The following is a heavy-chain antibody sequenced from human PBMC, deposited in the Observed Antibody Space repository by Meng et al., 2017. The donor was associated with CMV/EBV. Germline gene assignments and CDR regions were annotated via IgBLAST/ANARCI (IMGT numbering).Heavy chain of an antibody. D-gene: IGHD2-2*01. J-gene: IGHJ4*02. CDR3: ARRGGSVVVPAAHFDY. V-gene: IGHV3-48*03. Sequence: GESLKISCAASGFTFSSYEMNWVRQAPGKGLEWVSYISSSGSTIYYADSVKGRFTISRDNAKNSLYLQMNSLRAEDTAVCYCARRGGSVVVPAAHFDYWGQGTLVTVSS. CDR1: GFTFSSYE. CDR2: ISSSGSTI.